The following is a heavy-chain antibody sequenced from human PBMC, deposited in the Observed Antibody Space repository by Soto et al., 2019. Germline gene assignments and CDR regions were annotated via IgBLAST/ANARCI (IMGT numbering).Heavy chain of an antibody. V-gene: IGHV3-30*18. J-gene: IGHJ6*02. CDR2: ISYDGSKN. Sequence: GGSLRLSCAASGFTFSAYDMHWVRQAPGKGLDWVALISYDGSKNSYADSVKGRFTISRDKAKNTLYLQMDSLRPEDTAVYYCAKDNFRCGDECYHYYALDVWGQGTTVTVS. D-gene: IGHD2-21*01. CDR3: AKDNFRCGDECYHYYALDV. CDR1: GFTFSAYD.